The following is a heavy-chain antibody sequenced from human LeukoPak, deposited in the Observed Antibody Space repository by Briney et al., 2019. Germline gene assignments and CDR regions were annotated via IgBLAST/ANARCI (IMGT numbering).Heavy chain of an antibody. V-gene: IGHV4-34*01. J-gene: IGHJ4*02. CDR2: INHSGST. CDR1: GGSFSGYY. Sequence: SETLSLTCAVYGGSFSGYYWSWIRQPPGKGLEWIGEINHSGSTNYNPSLKSRVTISVDTSKNQFSLKLSSVTAADTAVYYCARLAVRYCSSTSCYPRETRRYYFDYWGQGTLVTVSS. CDR3: ARLAVRYCSSTSCYPRETRRYYFDY. D-gene: IGHD2-2*01.